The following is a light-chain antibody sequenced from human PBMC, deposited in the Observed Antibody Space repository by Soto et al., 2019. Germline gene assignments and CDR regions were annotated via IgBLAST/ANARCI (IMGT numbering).Light chain of an antibody. CDR1: QSLVYSDGDTY. J-gene: IGKJ2*03. V-gene: IGKV2-30*01. CDR2: KVS. CDR3: MQGTHWPPYS. Sequence: DVVMTQSPLSLPVTLGQPASISCRSSQSLVYSDGDTYLNWFQQRPGHSPRRLIYKVSNRDSGVPDRLSGSGSGTDFTLKISRVEAEDVGVYYCMQGTHWPPYSFGQGTKLEIK.